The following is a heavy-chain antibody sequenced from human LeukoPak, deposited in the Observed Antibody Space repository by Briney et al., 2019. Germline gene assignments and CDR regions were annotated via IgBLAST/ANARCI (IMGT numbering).Heavy chain of an antibody. D-gene: IGHD4-17*01. J-gene: IGHJ5*02. CDR1: GFNFGDYA. CDR3: ARGEGYTVTTRYNWFDP. V-gene: IGHV3-21*01. Sequence: GRSLRLSCTASGFNFGDYALSWVRQAPGKGLEWVSSISSSSSYIYYADSVKGRFTISRDNAKNSLYLQMNSLRAEDTAVYYCARGEGYTVTTRYNWFDPWGQGTLVTVSS. CDR2: ISSSSSYI.